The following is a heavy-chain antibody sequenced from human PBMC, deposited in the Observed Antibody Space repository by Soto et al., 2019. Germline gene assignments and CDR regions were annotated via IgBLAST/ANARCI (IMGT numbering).Heavy chain of an antibody. Sequence: ASVKVSCQTSGYTFTSYGIRWVRQAPGQGLAWMGCISAYNGNTNYAQKLQGRVTMNKDTSTRTAYMELRSLRSDDTAVYYCARDSSYYDSSGYYKGGYNWFDPWGQGIMVTVSS. D-gene: IGHD3-22*01. J-gene: IGHJ5*02. CDR3: ARDSSYYDSSGYYKGGYNWFDP. CDR1: GYTFTSYG. CDR2: ISAYNGNT. V-gene: IGHV1-18*04.